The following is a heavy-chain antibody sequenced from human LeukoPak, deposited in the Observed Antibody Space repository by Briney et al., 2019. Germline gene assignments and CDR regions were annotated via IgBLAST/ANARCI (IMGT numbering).Heavy chain of an antibody. CDR1: GGSISSTSYY. Sequence: SETLSLTCAVSGGSISSTSYYWAWIRQPPGKGLEWIGTIYYSGSTYHNLSLKSRVTLSVDTSRNQFSLRLSSVDAADTAVYYCAKAGVRYFDSSGLYAFDFWGQGTTVTVSS. J-gene: IGHJ3*01. CDR3: AKAGVRYFDSSGLYAFDF. D-gene: IGHD3-22*01. V-gene: IGHV4-39*01. CDR2: IYYSGST.